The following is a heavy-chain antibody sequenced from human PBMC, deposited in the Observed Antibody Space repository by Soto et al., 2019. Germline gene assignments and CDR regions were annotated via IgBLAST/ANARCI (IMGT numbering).Heavy chain of an antibody. CDR2: IKSRADGGTI. CDR1: KFTHSNAW. V-gene: IGHV3-15*01. J-gene: IGHJ5*02. D-gene: IGHD2-2*02. Sequence: LRLSCAVSKFTHSNAWMSWVRQAPGKGLEWVGRIKSRADGGTIDYAAPVKGRFTISRDDSKNTLYLQMNSLRTEDTAVYYCTTSSFCSSTSCYTRGWFDPWGQGTLVTVSS. CDR3: TTSSFCSSTSCYTRGWFDP.